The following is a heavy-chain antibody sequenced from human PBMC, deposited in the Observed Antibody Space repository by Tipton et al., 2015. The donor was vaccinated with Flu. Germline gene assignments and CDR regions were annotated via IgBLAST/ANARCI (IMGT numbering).Heavy chain of an antibody. CDR1: GAFFTSYY. Sequence: TLSLTCTVSGAFFTSYYWNWIRQPPGKGLEWIGYIYNSQYTKYNPSLKSRVTISVDTSKKQFSLQLRSVTAADTAVYDCARDPSLGMPDYFDYWGQGTLVTASS. V-gene: IGHV4-59*12. D-gene: IGHD2-2*01. CDR2: IYNSQYT. CDR3: ARDPSLGMPDYFDY. J-gene: IGHJ4*02.